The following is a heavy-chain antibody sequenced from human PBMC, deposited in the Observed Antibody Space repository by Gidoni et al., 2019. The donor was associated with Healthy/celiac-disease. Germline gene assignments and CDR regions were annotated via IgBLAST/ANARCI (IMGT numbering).Heavy chain of an antibody. CDR1: GSTFSSYA. CDR3: AKDLELQQPKVLDY. J-gene: IGHJ4*02. Sequence: EVQLLESGGGLVQPGGSLRLSCAASGSTFSSYAMSWVRQAPGKGMEWVSASSGSGGSTYYADSVKGRFTISRDNSKNTLYLQMNSLRAEDTAVYYCAKDLELQQPKVLDYWGQGTLVTVSS. CDR2: SSGSGGST. V-gene: IGHV3-23*01. D-gene: IGHD3-3*01.